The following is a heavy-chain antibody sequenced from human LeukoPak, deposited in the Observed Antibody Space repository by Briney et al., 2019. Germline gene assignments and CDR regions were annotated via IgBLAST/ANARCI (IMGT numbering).Heavy chain of an antibody. CDR1: SSISGYY. V-gene: IGHV4-4*09. CDR2: IYTSGST. J-gene: IGHJ4*02. Sequence: SETLSLTCTVSSSISGYYWSWIRQPPGKGLEWIGYIYTSGSTNYNPSLESRVTISVDTSKNQFSLDLSSVTAADTAVYYCARSPGAEMATILYYFDYWGQGTLVTVSS. D-gene: IGHD5-24*01. CDR3: ARSPGAEMATILYYFDY.